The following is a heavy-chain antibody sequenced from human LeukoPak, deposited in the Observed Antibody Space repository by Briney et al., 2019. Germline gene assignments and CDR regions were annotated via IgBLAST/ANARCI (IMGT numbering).Heavy chain of an antibody. V-gene: IGHV1-18*01. CDR3: ARGRGSTSRY. D-gene: IGHD5-12*01. CDR2: ISTYNGDT. Sequence: GASVKVSCKASGYTFTSYGITWVRQAPGRGLEWMGWISTYNGDTNYAQNVQGRVTMSTDTSTSTAYMELRSLRSDDTAVYYCARGRGSTSRYWGQGTLVTVSS. J-gene: IGHJ4*02. CDR1: GYTFTSYG.